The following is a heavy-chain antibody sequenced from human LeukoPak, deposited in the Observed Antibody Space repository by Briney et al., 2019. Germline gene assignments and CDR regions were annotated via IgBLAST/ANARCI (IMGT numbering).Heavy chain of an antibody. CDR2: GSDRGGT. CDR3: ARGPWAAMVTDDAFDI. Sequence: SETLCLTCAVYGSSLHGHYWSWIRQSPGKGLEWIGEGSDRGGTKFNPSFKGRVAISADPSKNQFSLNLYSVTAADTAVYHCARGPWAAMVTDDAFDIWGQGTMVTVSS. D-gene: IGHD5-18*01. J-gene: IGHJ3*02. CDR1: GSSLHGHY. V-gene: IGHV4-34*01.